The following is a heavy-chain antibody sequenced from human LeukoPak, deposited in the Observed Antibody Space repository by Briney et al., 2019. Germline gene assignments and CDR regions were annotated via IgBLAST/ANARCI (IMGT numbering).Heavy chain of an antibody. CDR1: GFTFNYSW. V-gene: IGHV3-7*01. Sequence: GGSLRLSCAASGFTFNYSWMSWVRQAPGKGLEWVANIKQRGSEKSYVDSVKGRFSISRDDTKNSVFLQMNSLRAEDTAVYYCARVGIDYLASYHFDHWGRGTLVTVSS. D-gene: IGHD2/OR15-2a*01. CDR2: IKQRGSEK. J-gene: IGHJ4*02. CDR3: ARVGIDYLASYHFDH.